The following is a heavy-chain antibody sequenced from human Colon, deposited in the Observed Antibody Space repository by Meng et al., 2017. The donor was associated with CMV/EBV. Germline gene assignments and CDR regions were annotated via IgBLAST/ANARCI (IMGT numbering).Heavy chain of an antibody. Sequence: KISCAASGFTFGSYAMSWVRQAPGKGLEWMGRIIPIIDIANYAQKFQDRVTITADKSTGTAYMELNSLRSEDTAMYYCARDPSIDYYGPSPYFDYWGQGTLVTVS. J-gene: IGHJ4*02. D-gene: IGHD3-10*01. CDR3: ARDPSIDYYGPSPYFDY. CDR1: GFTFGSYA. V-gene: IGHV1-69*04. CDR2: IIPIIDIA.